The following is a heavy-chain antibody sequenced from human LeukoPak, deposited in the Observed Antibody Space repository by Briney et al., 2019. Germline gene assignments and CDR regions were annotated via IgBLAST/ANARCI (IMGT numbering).Heavy chain of an antibody. V-gene: IGHV1-8*02. Sequence: RASVKVSCKASGYTFTSYDINWVRQATGQGLEWMGWMNPNSGNTGYAQKFQGRVTMTTDTSTSTAYMELTSLRSDDTAVYYCARDCRSTNCYKVFDYWGQGTPVTVSS. J-gene: IGHJ4*02. D-gene: IGHD2-2*02. CDR1: GYTFTSYD. CDR3: ARDCRSTNCYKVFDY. CDR2: MNPNSGNT.